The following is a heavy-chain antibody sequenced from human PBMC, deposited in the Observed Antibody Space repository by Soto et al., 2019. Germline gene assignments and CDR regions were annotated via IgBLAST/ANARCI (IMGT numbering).Heavy chain of an antibody. J-gene: IGHJ5*02. Sequence: EVQLLESGGGLVQPGGSLRLSCAASGFTFSSQAMSWVRQAPGKGLEWVSGISGSGDSTYYADSGKGRLTISRDNAKNTLYLQMGSMRAEDTAVYYCAKPEYCSSSSCYRRRGGLDHWGQGTLVTVSS. V-gene: IGHV3-23*01. CDR2: ISGSGDST. D-gene: IGHD2-2*01. CDR1: GFTFSSQA. CDR3: AKPEYCSSSSCYRRRGGLDH.